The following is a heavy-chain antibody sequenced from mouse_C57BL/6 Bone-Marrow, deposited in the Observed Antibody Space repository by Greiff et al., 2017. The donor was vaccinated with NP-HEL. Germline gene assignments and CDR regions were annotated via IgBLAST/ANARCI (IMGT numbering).Heavy chain of an antibody. V-gene: IGHV1-82*01. Sequence: QVQLQQSGPELVKPGASVKISCKASGYAFSSSWMNWVKQRPGKGLEWIGRIYPGDGDTNYNGKFKGKATLTADKSSSTAYMQLSSLTSEDSAVYFGASSYYYGSSYWYFDVWGTGTTVTVSS. D-gene: IGHD1-1*01. J-gene: IGHJ1*03. CDR1: GYAFSSSW. CDR2: IYPGDGDT. CDR3: ASSYYYGSSYWYFDV.